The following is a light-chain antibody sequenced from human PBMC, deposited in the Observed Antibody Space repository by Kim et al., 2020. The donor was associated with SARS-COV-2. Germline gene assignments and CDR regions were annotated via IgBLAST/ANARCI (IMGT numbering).Light chain of an antibody. CDR2: AAS. Sequence: AAVEDRVTITFRASEDISNYLVWYQQKPGKPPKPLIYAASNLQSGVPSRFSGSGSGTDFTLTISSLQPEDAATYYCQNYNTDPWTFGQGTKVDIK. CDR1: EDISNY. CDR3: QNYNTDPWT. J-gene: IGKJ1*01. V-gene: IGKV1-27*01.